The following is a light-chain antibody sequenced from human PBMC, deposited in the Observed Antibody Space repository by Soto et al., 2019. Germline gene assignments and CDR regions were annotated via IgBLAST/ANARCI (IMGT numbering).Light chain of an antibody. Sequence: QSALTQPASVSGSPGQSITLLCTGTSSDFAIYNSVSWYQQHPGKAPKLMIHDVTNRPSGVSGRFSCSRSGNTASLTISGLQAEDEADYYCSSFTSSSSYVLGPGTKVTVL. V-gene: IGLV2-14*01. J-gene: IGLJ1*01. CDR3: SSFTSSSSYV. CDR2: DVT. CDR1: SSDFAIYNS.